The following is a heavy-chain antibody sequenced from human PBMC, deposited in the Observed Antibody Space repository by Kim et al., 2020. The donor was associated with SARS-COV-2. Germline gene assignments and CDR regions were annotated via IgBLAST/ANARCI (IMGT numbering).Heavy chain of an antibody. J-gene: IGHJ4*02. CDR3: ARAIAVAGRDY. V-gene: IGHV3-21*01. D-gene: IGHD6-19*01. CDR2: I. Sequence: IYYAGSVRGRFTISRDNARNSLYLQMNGLRAEDTAVYYCARAIAVAGRDYWGQGTLVTVSS.